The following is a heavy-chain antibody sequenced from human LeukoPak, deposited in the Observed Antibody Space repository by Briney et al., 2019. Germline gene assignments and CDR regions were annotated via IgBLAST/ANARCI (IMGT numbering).Heavy chain of an antibody. J-gene: IGHJ4*02. D-gene: IGHD3-16*01. CDR1: GFTFDDYA. Sequence: GGSLRLSCAVSGFTFDDYAMHWVRQVPGKGLEWVSGINWNSDSIGYADSVKGRFTISRDNAKNTLYLQMNSLRAEDLAVYYCARESTAVGDYYFDYWGQGILVAVSS. CDR3: ARESTAVGDYYFDY. CDR2: INWNSDSI. V-gene: IGHV3-9*03.